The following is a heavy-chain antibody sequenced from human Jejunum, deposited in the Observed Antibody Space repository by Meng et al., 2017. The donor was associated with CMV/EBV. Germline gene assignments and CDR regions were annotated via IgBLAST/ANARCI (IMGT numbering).Heavy chain of an antibody. CDR3: ARYGRVTGTDS. J-gene: IGHJ4*02. Sequence: KASGYTFPNFYIHWVRQAPGQGPEWMGWINPKNGGTNYALDFLGRVTMTTDSFMSTVYMELSGLRSDDTALYYCARYGRVTGTDSWGQGTPVTVSS. CDR2: INPKNGGT. V-gene: IGHV1-2*02. CDR1: GYTFPNFY. D-gene: IGHD1-20*01.